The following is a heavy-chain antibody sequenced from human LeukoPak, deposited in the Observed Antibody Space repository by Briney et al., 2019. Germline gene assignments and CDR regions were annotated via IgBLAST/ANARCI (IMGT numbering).Heavy chain of an antibody. D-gene: IGHD2/OR15-2a*01. CDR1: GFTFSTYS. J-gene: IGHJ5*02. V-gene: IGHV3-23*01. Sequence: GGSLRHSCAAPGFTFSTYSMSWVRQAPGKGPEWVSAIRGGAENTYYADSVRGRFTISRDNYKDTLTLQMNSLRAEDTAIYYCAILSWDGRGTFSWGQGTLVTVSS. CDR2: IRGGAENT. CDR3: AILSWDGRGTFS.